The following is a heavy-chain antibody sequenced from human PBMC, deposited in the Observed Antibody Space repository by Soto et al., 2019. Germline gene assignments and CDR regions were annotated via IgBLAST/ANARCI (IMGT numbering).Heavy chain of an antibody. CDR3: ATAYVYDFENSNYYRDAFDI. D-gene: IGHD3-22*01. CDR2: MYPDDSDI. CDR1: GYSFSFYW. Sequence: GESLKISCKASGYSFSFYWIGWVRQMPGKGLEWMAIMYPDDSDIRYSPSFEAHVTVSADKSTSTAFLQWSSLKASDTAMYYCATAYVYDFENSNYYRDAFDIWGQGTLVTVSS. J-gene: IGHJ3*02. V-gene: IGHV5-51*01.